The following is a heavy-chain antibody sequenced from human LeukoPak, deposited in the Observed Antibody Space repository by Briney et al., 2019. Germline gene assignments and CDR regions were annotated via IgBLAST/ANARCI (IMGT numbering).Heavy chain of an antibody. D-gene: IGHD6-19*01. CDR1: GFTFSNAW. V-gene: IGHV3-15*07. CDR3: AKGRPPGIAVAGTPFDY. Sequence: GGSLRLSCAASGFTFSNAWMNWVRQAPGKGLEWVGRIKSKTDGGTTDYAAPVKGRFTISRDDSKNTLYLQMNSLKIEDTAVYYCAKGRPPGIAVAGTPFDYWGQGTLVTVSS. J-gene: IGHJ4*02. CDR2: IKSKTDGGTT.